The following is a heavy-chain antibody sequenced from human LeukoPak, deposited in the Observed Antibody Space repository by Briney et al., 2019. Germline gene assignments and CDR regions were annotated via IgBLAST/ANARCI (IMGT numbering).Heavy chain of an antibody. J-gene: IGHJ4*02. CDR3: ARLGAQSGKYRGLDY. V-gene: IGHV3-23*01. D-gene: IGHD3-16*01. CDR1: GFTFSTYA. CDR2: INANGANI. Sequence: GGSLRLSCAASGFTFSTYAMSWVRQAPGKGLEWVSAINANGANIFYAESAKGRFTISRDNSKNTLYLQMNSLRDEDTAVYHCARLGAQSGKYRGLDYWGQGTLVTVSS.